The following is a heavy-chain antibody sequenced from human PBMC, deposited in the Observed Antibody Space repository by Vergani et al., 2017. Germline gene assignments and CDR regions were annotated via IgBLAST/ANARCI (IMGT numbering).Heavy chain of an antibody. J-gene: IGHJ6*03. CDR2: IYYSGST. CDR3: ARVLRIYCSGGSCYEVYYYYMDV. D-gene: IGHD2-15*01. CDR1: GGSISSYY. Sequence: QVQLQESGPGLVKPSETLSLTCTVSGGSISSYYWSWIRQPPGKGLEWIGYIYYSGSTNYNPTLKSRVNISVDTSKKQFSLKLSSVTAADTAVSYCARVLRIYCSGGSCYEVYYYYMDVWGKGTTVTVSS. V-gene: IGHV4-59*01.